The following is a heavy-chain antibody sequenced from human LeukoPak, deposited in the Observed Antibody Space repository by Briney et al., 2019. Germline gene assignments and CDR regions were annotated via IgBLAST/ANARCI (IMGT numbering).Heavy chain of an antibody. D-gene: IGHD2/OR15-2a*01. Sequence: SETLSLTCAVYGGSLSGYYWSWIRQPPGKGLEWIGEINHSGSTNYNPSLKSRVTISVDTSKNQFSLKLSSVTAADTAVYYCARETVLRLARPFDYWGQGALVTVSS. V-gene: IGHV4-34*01. CDR1: GGSLSGYY. CDR2: INHSGST. J-gene: IGHJ4*02. CDR3: ARETVLRLARPFDY.